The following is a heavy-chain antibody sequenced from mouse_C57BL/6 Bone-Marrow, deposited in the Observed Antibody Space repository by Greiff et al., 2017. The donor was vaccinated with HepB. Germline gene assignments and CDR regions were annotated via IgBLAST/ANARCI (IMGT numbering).Heavy chain of an antibody. CDR2: IWSGGST. CDR1: GFSLTSYG. Sequence: QVHVKQSGPGLVQPSQSLSITCTVSGFSLTSYGVHWVRQSPGKGLEWLGVIWSGGSTDYNAAFISRLSISKDNSKSQVFFKMNSLQADDTAIYYCARNNYGSLSYFDYWGQGTTLTVSS. D-gene: IGHD1-1*01. V-gene: IGHV2-2*01. J-gene: IGHJ2*01. CDR3: ARNNYGSLSYFDY.